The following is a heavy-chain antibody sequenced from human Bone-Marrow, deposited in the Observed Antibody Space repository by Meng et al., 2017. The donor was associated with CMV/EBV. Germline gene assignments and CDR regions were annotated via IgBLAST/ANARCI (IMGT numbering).Heavy chain of an antibody. CDR2: IYYSGST. V-gene: IGHV4-39*07. CDR1: GGSISSSSYY. CDR3: AREGYKITMVRGALSAGDDY. D-gene: IGHD3-10*01. J-gene: IGHJ4*02. Sequence: SETLSLTCTVSGGSISSSSYYWGWIRQPPGKGLEWIGSIYYSGSTYYNPSLKSRVTISVDTSKNQFSLKLSSVTAADTAVYYCAREGYKITMVRGALSAGDDYWGQGTLVTSPQ.